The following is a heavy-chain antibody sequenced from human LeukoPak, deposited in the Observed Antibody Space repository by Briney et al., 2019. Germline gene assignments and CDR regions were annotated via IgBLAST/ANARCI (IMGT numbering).Heavy chain of an antibody. CDR2: ISYDGSNK. V-gene: IGHV3-30-3*02. J-gene: IGHJ6*02. Sequence: PGRSLRLSCAASGFTFSSYAMHWVRQAPGKGLEWVAVISYDGSNKYYADSVKGRFTISRDNSKNTLYLQMNSLRAEDTAVYYCSKPWFGEVSYMDVWGQGTTVTVSS. CDR3: SKPWFGEVSYMDV. D-gene: IGHD3-10*01. CDR1: GFTFSSYA.